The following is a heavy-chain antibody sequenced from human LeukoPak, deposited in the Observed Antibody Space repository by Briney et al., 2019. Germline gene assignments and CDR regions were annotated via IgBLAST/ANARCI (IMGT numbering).Heavy chain of an antibody. V-gene: IGHV4-39*07. CDR1: GGSISSSSYY. CDR3: ARDVVAARGSFDY. CDR2: IYYSGST. J-gene: IGHJ4*02. D-gene: IGHD2-2*01. Sequence: SETLSLTCTVSGGSISSSSYYWGWIRQPPGKGLEWIGSIYYSGSTYYNPSLKSRVTISVDTSKNQFSLKLRSVTAADTAVYYCARDVVAARGSFDYRGQGTLVTVSS.